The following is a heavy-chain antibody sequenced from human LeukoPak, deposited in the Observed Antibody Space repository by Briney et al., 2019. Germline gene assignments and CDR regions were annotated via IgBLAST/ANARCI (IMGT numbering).Heavy chain of an antibody. CDR3: ARERGGDTWFDP. CDR2: THPSGGTT. Sequence: GASVKVSCKASGYTFTNYYMHWVRQAPGQGLEWMGVTHPSGGTTTYTHKFQGRVAMTSDTSTSTIYMELSSLTSEDTALYYCARERGGDTWFDPWGQGTLVTVSS. D-gene: IGHD2-21*02. J-gene: IGHJ5*02. CDR1: GYTFTNYY. V-gene: IGHV1-46*01.